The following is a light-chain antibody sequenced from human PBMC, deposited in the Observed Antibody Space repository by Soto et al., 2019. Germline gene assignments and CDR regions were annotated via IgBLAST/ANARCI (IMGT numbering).Light chain of an antibody. V-gene: IGLV1-44*01. CDR1: RSNIGSNT. J-gene: IGLJ1*01. CDR2: SNN. Sequence: QSVLTQPPSASGTPGQRVTISCSGSRSNIGSNTVNWYQQLPGTAPKLLIYSNNQRPSGVPDRFSGSKSGTSASLAISGLQSEDEADYYCAACDNSLNGHYVFGTGTKLTVL. CDR3: AACDNSLNGHYV.